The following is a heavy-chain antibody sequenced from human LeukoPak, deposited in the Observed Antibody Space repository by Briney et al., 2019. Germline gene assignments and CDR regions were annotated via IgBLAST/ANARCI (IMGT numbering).Heavy chain of an antibody. CDR3: ASIVGDNIDY. V-gene: IGHV3-21*01. J-gene: IGHJ4*02. CDR2: ISSSSSYI. D-gene: IGHD1-26*01. Sequence: GGSLRLSCAASGFTFSSYSMNWVRQAPGKGLEWVSSISSSSSYIYYADSVKGRFTISRDNAENSLYLQMNSLRAEDTAVYYCASIVGDNIDYWGQGTLVTVSS. CDR1: GFTFSSYS.